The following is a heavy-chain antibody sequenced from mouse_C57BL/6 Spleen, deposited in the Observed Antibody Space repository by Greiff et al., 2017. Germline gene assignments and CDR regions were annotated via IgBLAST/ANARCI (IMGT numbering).Heavy chain of an antibody. D-gene: IGHD2-14*01. J-gene: IGHJ4*01. CDR2: IDPETGGT. V-gene: IGHV1-15*01. CDR1: GYTFTDYE. Sequence: ESGAELVRPGASVTLSCKASGYTFTDYEMHWVKQTPVHGLEWIGAIDPETGGTAYNQKFKGKAILTADKSSSTAYMELRSLTSEDSAVYYCTRDQYDGYAMDYWGQGTSVTVSS. CDR3: TRDQYDGYAMDY.